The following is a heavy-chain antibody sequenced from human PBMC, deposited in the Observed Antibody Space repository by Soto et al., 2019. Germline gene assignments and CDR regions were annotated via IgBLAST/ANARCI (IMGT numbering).Heavy chain of an antibody. V-gene: IGHV1-69*01. J-gene: IGHJ6*02. CDR1: GGTFSSYA. CDR3: ASCPIVVVPAAILQHYYYGMDV. D-gene: IGHD2-2*01. Sequence: QVQLVQSGAEVKKPGSSVKVSCKASGGTFSSYAISWVRQAPGQGLEWMGGIIPIFGTANYAQKFQGRVTITADESTSTAYMELSSLRSEDTAGYYCASCPIVVVPAAILQHYYYGMDVWGQGTTVTVSS. CDR2: IIPIFGTA.